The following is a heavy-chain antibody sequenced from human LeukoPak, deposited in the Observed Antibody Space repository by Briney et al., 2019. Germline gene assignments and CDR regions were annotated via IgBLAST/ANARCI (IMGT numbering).Heavy chain of an antibody. J-gene: IGHJ4*02. D-gene: IGHD3-10*01. CDR2: INHSGST. CDR1: GGSFSGYY. Sequence: SETLSLTCAVYGGSFSGYYWSWIRQPPGKGLEWIGEINHSGSTNYNPSLKSRVTISVDTSKNQFSLKLSSVTAADTAVYYCARETMVRGVITFDYWGQGTLVTVSS. CDR3: ARETMVRGVITFDY. V-gene: IGHV4-34*01.